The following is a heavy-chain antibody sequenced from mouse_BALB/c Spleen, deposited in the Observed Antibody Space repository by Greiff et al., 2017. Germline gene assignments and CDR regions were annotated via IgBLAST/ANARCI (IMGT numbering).Heavy chain of an antibody. D-gene: IGHD1-2*01. Sequence: VKLMESGAELVRPGVSVKISCKGSGYTFTDYAMHWVKQSHAKSLEWIGVISTYYGDASYNQKFKGKATMTVDKSSSTAYMELARLTSEDSAIYYCARDGPYYYAMDYWGQGTSVTVSS. CDR1: GYTFTDYA. J-gene: IGHJ4*01. CDR2: ISTYYGDA. V-gene: IGHV1S137*01. CDR3: ARDGPYYYAMDY.